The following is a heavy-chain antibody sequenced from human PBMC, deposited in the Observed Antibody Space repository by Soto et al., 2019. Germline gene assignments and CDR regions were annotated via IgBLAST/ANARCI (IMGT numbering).Heavy chain of an antibody. Sequence: ASVKVFCKASGGTFSSYAISWVRQAHGQGLEWMAGIIPIFGTANYAQKFQGRVTITADESTSTAYMELSSLRSEDTAVYYCARDKGYYDGSGYPPYYFGYWGKGTLVTVSS. J-gene: IGHJ4*02. D-gene: IGHD3-22*01. CDR3: ARDKGYYDGSGYPPYYFGY. CDR2: IIPIFGTA. V-gene: IGHV1-69*13. CDR1: GGTFSSYA.